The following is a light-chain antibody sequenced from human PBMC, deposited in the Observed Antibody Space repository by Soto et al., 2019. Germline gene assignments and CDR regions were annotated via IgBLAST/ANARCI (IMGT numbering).Light chain of an antibody. J-gene: IGKJ3*01. CDR1: QSVSSNY. CDR3: QQYGRTPLT. Sequence: EIVLTQSPGTLSLSPGERATLSCRASQSVSSNYLAWYQQKPGQAPRLLIYGASSRATGIPDRFSGSGSGTDFTLTISRLEPEDFAVYYCQQYGRTPLTFGPGTKVDIK. CDR2: GAS. V-gene: IGKV3-20*01.